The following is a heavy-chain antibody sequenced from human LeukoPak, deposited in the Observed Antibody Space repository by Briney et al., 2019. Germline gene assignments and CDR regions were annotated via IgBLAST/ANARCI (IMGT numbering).Heavy chain of an antibody. J-gene: IGHJ4*02. CDR1: GDSVSSNSAA. CDR3: AQSGYSSSSFDY. D-gene: IGHD6-6*01. Sequence: SQTLSLTCAISGDSVSSNSAAWNWIRQPPSRGLEWLGRTYYGSKWYNDYAVSVKSRITINPDTSKNQFSLQLNSVTPEDTAVYYCAQSGYSSSSFDYWGQGTLVTVSS. V-gene: IGHV6-1*01. CDR2: TYYGSKWYN.